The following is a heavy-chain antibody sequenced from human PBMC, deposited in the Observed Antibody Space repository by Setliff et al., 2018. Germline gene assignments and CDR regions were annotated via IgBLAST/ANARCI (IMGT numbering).Heavy chain of an antibody. V-gene: IGHV1-2*02. D-gene: IGHD6-6*01. CDR3: AKEGNKYGYSSGWFDP. CDR2: INPNSGDT. Sequence: ASVNVSCKASGNRFTDYNLHWVRQAPGQGLEWMGWINPNSGDTHSAQKFQGRVTMTRDTSINTAYMELSRLTCDDTAVYYCAKEGNKYGYSSGWFDPWGQGTLVTV. CDR1: GNRFTDYN. J-gene: IGHJ5*02.